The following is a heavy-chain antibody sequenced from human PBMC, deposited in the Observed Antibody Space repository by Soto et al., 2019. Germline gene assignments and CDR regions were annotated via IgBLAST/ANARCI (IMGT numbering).Heavy chain of an antibody. D-gene: IGHD1-1*01. Sequence: PGGSLRLSCAASGFTFDDYAMSWVRQAPGKGLEWVSAISGSGGSTYYADSVKGRFTISRDNSKNTLYLQMNSLRAEDTAVYYCAKVGARSAGTYFDYWGQGTLVTVSS. V-gene: IGHV3-23*01. CDR1: GFTFDDYA. J-gene: IGHJ4*02. CDR2: ISGSGGST. CDR3: AKVGARSAGTYFDY.